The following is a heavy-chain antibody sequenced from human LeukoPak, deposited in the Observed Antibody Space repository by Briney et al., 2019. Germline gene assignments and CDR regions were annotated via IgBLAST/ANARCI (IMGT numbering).Heavy chain of an antibody. Sequence: SETLSLTCTVSGGSISSSSYYWGWIRQPPGKGLEWIGSIYYSGSTYYNPSLKSRVTISVDTSKNQFSLKLSSVTAADTAVYYCARQAVAETLNRSGVLDWFDPWGQGTLVTVSS. CDR2: IYYSGST. CDR3: ARQAVAETLNRSGVLDWFDP. CDR1: GGSISSSSYY. D-gene: IGHD6-19*01. J-gene: IGHJ5*02. V-gene: IGHV4-39*01.